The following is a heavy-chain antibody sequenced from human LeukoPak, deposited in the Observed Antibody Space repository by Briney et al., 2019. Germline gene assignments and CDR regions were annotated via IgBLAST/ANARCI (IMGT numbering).Heavy chain of an antibody. J-gene: IGHJ4*02. CDR3: ARRAGAYSHPYDY. CDR2: IYSGGST. CDR1: GFTFSSYA. D-gene: IGHD4/OR15-4a*01. V-gene: IGHV3-53*01. Sequence: GRSLRLSCAASGFTFSSYAMSWVRQAPGKGLEWVSFIYSGGSTYYADSVKGRFTISRDNSKNTLYLQMNSLRADDTAVYYCARRAGAYSHPYDYWGQGTLVTVSS.